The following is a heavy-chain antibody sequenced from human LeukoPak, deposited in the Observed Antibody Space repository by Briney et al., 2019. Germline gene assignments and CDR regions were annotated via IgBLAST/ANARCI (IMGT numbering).Heavy chain of an antibody. CDR1: GGSITSTTRY. J-gene: IGHJ4*02. CDR3: ARLVGAATDPFDY. CDR2: IYYSGTT. V-gene: IGHV4-39*01. Sequence: SETLSLTCSVSGGSITSTTRYWGWIRQPPGKGLEWIGTIYYSGTTYYNPSLKSRVTISVDTSKNQFSLKLSSVTAADTAVYYCARLVGAATDPFDYWGQGTLATVSS. D-gene: IGHD2-15*01.